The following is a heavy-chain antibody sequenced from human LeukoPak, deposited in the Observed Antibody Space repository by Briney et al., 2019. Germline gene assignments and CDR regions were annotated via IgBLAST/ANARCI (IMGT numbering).Heavy chain of an antibody. J-gene: IGHJ3*02. CDR3: AKAGLYYGSGSYAFDI. Sequence: PGGSLRLSCAASGFTFSSYAMSWVRQAPGKGLEWVSAISGSGGSTYNADSVKGRFTISRDNSKNTLYLQMNSLRAEDTAVYYCAKAGLYYGSGSYAFDIWGQGTMVTVSS. V-gene: IGHV3-23*01. CDR1: GFTFSSYA. CDR2: ISGSGGST. D-gene: IGHD3-10*01.